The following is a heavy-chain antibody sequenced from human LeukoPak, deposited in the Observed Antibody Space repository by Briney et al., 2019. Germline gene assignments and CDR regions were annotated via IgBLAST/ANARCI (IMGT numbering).Heavy chain of an antibody. CDR2: ISYDGSDK. Sequence: GGSLRLSCAASGFTFSSYGMHWIRQAPGKGLEWVAVISYDGSDKYYADSVKGRFTISRDNSKNTLYLQMNSLRAEDTAVYYCARAQAGYSSGWPLDYWGQGTLVTVSS. V-gene: IGHV3-30*19. CDR3: ARAQAGYSSGWPLDY. J-gene: IGHJ4*02. CDR1: GFTFSSYG. D-gene: IGHD6-19*01.